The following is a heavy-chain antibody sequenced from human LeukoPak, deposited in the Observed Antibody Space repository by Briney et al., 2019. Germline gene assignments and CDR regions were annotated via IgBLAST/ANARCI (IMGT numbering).Heavy chain of an antibody. Sequence: GGSLRLSCAASGFTFSSYSMNWVRQAPGKGLECVSSISSSSSYIYYADSVKGRFTISRDNAKNSLYLQMSSLRAEDTAVYYCASGGGSGGTHDYWGQGTLVTASS. J-gene: IGHJ4*02. CDR1: GFTFSSYS. CDR3: ASGGGSGGTHDY. V-gene: IGHV3-21*01. CDR2: ISSSSSYI. D-gene: IGHD3-10*01.